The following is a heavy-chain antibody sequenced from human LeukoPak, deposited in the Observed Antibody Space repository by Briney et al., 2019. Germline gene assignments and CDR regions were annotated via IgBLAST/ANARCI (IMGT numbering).Heavy chain of an antibody. CDR2: IYYSGST. D-gene: IGHD3-22*01. V-gene: IGHV4-59*01. J-gene: IGHJ4*02. CDR1: GGSISSYY. CDR3: ARARYYYDSSGYSWYFDY. Sequence: SETLSLTCTVSGGSISSYYWSWIRQPPGKGLEWIGYIYYSGSTNYNPSLKSRVTISVDTPKNQFSLKLSSVTAADTAVYYCARARYYYDSSGYSWYFDYWGQGTLVTVSS.